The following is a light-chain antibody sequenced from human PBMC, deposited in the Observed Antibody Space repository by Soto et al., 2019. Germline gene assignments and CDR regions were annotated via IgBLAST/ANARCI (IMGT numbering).Light chain of an antibody. J-gene: IGKJ1*01. CDR1: QSVSTY. Sequence: EIVMTQSPATLSLSPGERATLSCRASQSVSTYLAWYQQKPGQAPRLLIYDASNRATGIPARFSGSVSGTDFTLTVTSLEPEDFAVYYCQQRSNWPRTFGQGTKVDIK. CDR2: DAS. CDR3: QQRSNWPRT. V-gene: IGKV3-11*01.